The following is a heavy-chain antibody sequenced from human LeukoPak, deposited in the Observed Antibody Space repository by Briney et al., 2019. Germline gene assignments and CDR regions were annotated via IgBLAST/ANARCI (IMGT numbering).Heavy chain of an antibody. J-gene: IGHJ4*02. CDR1: GGSISSGGYY. V-gene: IGHV4-31*03. CDR3: ARYSSGWSYSFDY. CDR2: TYYSGST. Sequence: SETLSLTCTVSGGSISSGGYYWHWIRQHPGKGLEWIGYTYYSGSTYYNPSLKSRVSISVDTSKNQFSLKLSSVTAAETAVYYCARYSSGWSYSFDYWGQGTLVTVSS. D-gene: IGHD6-19*01.